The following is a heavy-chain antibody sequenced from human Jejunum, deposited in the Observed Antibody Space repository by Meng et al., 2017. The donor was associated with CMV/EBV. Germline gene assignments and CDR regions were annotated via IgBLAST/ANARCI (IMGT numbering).Heavy chain of an antibody. D-gene: IGHD5-12*01. J-gene: IGHJ4*02. CDR1: GYTFTNYY. CDR2: TNPNNGAT. Sequence: SGYTFTNYYMHWVRQATGQGLEWMGWTNPNNGATNYARKFQGRVTMTRGTSISTAYMELSRLTFDDTAVYYCARRGAREVATIPFDYWGQGTLVTVSS. CDR3: ARRGAREVATIPFDY. V-gene: IGHV1-2*02.